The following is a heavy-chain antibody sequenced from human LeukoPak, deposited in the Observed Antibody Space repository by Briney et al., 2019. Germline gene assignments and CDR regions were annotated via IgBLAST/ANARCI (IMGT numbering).Heavy chain of an antibody. D-gene: IGHD1-26*01. Sequence: PGGSLRLSCAASGFSFSDYYMSWVRQAPGKGLEWISYISNSGSTIFYADSVKGRFTVSRDNAKNSLFLQMNSLRAEDTAIYYCAKDRTVGASYWYFDLWGRGTLVTVSS. J-gene: IGHJ2*01. CDR1: GFSFSDYY. V-gene: IGHV3-11*01. CDR2: ISNSGSTI. CDR3: AKDRTVGASYWYFDL.